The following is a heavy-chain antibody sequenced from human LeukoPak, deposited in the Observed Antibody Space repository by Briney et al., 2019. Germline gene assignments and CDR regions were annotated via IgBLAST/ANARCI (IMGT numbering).Heavy chain of an antibody. CDR3: ARDQRGYDLYF. CDR2: INPGGGTK. V-gene: IGHV3-7*01. D-gene: IGHD5-12*01. J-gene: IGHJ4*02. CDR1: GFTFGWHW. Sequence: GGSLRLSCAASGFTFGWHWMSWVRQAPGKGLEWVANINPGGGTKNYVASVKGRFTISRDNAANSLYLQMDSLRAEDTAVYYCARDQRGYDLYFWGQGTLVIVSS.